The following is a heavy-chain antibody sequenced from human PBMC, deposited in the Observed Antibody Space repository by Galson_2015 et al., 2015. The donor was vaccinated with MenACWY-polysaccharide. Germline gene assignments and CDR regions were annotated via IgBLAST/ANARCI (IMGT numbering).Heavy chain of an antibody. J-gene: IGHJ4*02. Sequence: SVKVSCKASGYTFTSYDINWVRQATGQGLEWMGWMNPNSGNTGYPQKFQGRVTMTRNTSISTAYMELSSLRSEDTAVYYCARGIAPDVIAVAKVLNDYSGQGTLVTVSS. CDR1: GYTFTSYD. V-gene: IGHV1-8*01. D-gene: IGHD6-19*01. CDR3: ARGIAPDVIAVAKVLNDY. CDR2: MNPNSGNT.